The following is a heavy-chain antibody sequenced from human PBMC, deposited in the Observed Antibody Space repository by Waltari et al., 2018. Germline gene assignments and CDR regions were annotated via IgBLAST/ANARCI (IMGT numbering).Heavy chain of an antibody. CDR3: ARDLGGWFGELLFGAVDI. CDR1: GFTLSSYG. Sequence: QVQLVESGGGVVQPGRSLSLSCAASGFTLSSYGMHWVRQAPGTGLEWVAVIWYDGSNKYYADSVKARFTISRDNSKNTLYLQMNSLRAEDTAVYYCARDLGGWFGELLFGAVDIWGQGTMVTVSS. CDR2: IWYDGSNK. D-gene: IGHD3-10*01. J-gene: IGHJ3*02. V-gene: IGHV3-33*01.